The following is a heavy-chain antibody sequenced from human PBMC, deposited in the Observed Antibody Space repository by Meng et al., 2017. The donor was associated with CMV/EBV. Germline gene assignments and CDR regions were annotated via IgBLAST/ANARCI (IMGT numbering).Heavy chain of an antibody. CDR3: ARGGRYYYDSSGYCDY. J-gene: IGHJ4*02. Sequence: KPGVPVNTACMVSGYTLNSNGISRWRQAPEQGLEWMGWISAYNGNTNYAQKLQGRVTMTTDTSTSTAYMALRSLRSDDTAVYYCARGGRYYYDSSGYCDYWGQGTLVTVSS. CDR2: ISAYNGNT. CDR1: GYTLNSNG. V-gene: IGHV1-18*01. D-gene: IGHD3-22*01.